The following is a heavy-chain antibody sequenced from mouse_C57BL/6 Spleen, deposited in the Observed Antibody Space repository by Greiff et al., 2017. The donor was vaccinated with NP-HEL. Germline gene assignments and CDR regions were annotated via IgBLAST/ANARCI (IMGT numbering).Heavy chain of an antibody. Sequence: VKLQESGAELARPGASVKLSCKASGYTFTSYGISWVKQRPGQGLEWIGEIYPRSGNTYYNEKFKGKATLTADKSSSTAYMELRSLTSEDSAVYFCARNRDYYAMDYWGQGTSVTVSS. CDR2: IYPRSGNT. CDR1: GYTFTSYG. CDR3: ARNRDYYAMDY. V-gene: IGHV1-81*01. J-gene: IGHJ4*01.